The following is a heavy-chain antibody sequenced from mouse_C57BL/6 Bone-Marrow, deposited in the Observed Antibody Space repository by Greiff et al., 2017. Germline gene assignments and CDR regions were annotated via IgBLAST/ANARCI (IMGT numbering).Heavy chain of an antibody. CDR2: IHPSDSDT. CDR1: GYTFTSYW. V-gene: IGHV1-74*01. CDR3: ASLDSSGNNYAMDY. J-gene: IGHJ4*01. Sequence: VQLQQPGAELVKPGASVKVSCKASGYTFTSYWMHWVKQRPGQGLEWIGRIHPSDSDTNYNQKFKGKATLTVDKSSSTAYMQRSSLTSEDSAVYYCASLDSSGNNYAMDYWGQGNSATVSS. D-gene: IGHD3-2*02.